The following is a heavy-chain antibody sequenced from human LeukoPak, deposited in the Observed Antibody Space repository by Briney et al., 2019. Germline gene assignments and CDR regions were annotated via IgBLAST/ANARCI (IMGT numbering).Heavy chain of an antibody. V-gene: IGHV4-59*01. CDR2: ISYSGIT. CDR1: DGSISNYY. J-gene: IGHJ4*02. D-gene: IGHD2-15*01. CDR3: ARGAGVAHPAY. Sequence: SETLSLTCSVSDGSISNYYWSGIRQPPREGLEWIGYISYSGITNYNPSLKSRVTISVDTSKNQFSLKLTSVTAADTAVYYCARGAGVAHPAYWGQGILVTVSS.